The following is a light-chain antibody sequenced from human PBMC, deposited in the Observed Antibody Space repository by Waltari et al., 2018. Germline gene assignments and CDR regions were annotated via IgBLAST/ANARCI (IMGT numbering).Light chain of an antibody. Sequence: TVMTQSPATLSVSPGEGATLSCRASQNINNNLAWYQQKPGQAPRLLIYDASTRARGTPARFTGTASGTEFTLTISSLQSEDSAVFYCQQYNDWPPYTFGQGTKLEIK. CDR2: DAS. V-gene: IGKV3-15*01. CDR3: QQYNDWPPYT. CDR1: QNINNN. J-gene: IGKJ2*01.